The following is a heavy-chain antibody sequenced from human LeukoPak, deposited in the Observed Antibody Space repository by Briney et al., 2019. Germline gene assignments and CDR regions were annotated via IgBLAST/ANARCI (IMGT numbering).Heavy chain of an antibody. D-gene: IGHD1-26*01. CDR1: GFTFSSYW. J-gene: IGHJ4*02. V-gene: IGHV3-7*05. Sequence: PGGSLRLSCAASGFTFSSYWMSWVRQAPGKGLEWVANINQDGSEKYYVNSLKGRFTISRDNAKNPLYLQMNSLRAEDTAVYYCARFRSYNFDYWGQGTLVTVSS. CDR3: ARFRSYNFDY. CDR2: INQDGSEK.